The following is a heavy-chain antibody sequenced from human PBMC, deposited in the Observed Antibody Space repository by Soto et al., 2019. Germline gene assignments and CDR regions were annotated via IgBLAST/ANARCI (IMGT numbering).Heavy chain of an antibody. V-gene: IGHV3-23*01. CDR2: ISGSGGST. CDR3: AKAGGYCSSTSCYIGVDDAFDI. Sequence: EVQLLESGGGLVQPGGSLRLSCAASGFTFSSYAMSWVRQAPGKGLEWVSAISGSGGSTYYADSVKGRFTISRDNSKNTLYLQMNSLRAEDTAVYYCAKAGGYCSSTSCYIGVDDAFDIWGQGTMVTVSS. J-gene: IGHJ3*02. CDR1: GFTFSSYA. D-gene: IGHD2-2*02.